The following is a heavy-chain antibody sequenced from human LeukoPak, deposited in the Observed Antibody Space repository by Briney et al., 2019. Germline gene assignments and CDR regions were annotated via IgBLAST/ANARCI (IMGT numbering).Heavy chain of an antibody. CDR1: GYTFTSYD. D-gene: IGHD1-7*01. J-gene: IGHJ4*02. CDR3: ARGYNWNYDY. V-gene: IGHV1-8*03. CDR2: MNPNSGNT. Sequence: ASVTVSCKASGYTFTSYDINWVRQAPGQGLEWMGWMNPNSGNTGYAQKFQGRVTITRNTSISTAYMELSSLRSEDTAVYYCARGYNWNYDYWGQGTLVTVSS.